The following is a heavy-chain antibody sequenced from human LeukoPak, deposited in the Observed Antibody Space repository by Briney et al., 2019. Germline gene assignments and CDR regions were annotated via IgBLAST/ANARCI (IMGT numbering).Heavy chain of an antibody. CDR3: VRDILTGYYGMDV. Sequence: GGSLRLSCAASGFPFITYSMNWVRQAPGKGLDWVSSISSSSTYIHYADSVKGRFTMSRDNAKNSLYLQMDSLRAEDTAIYYCVRDILTGYYGMDVWGQGTTVIVSS. J-gene: IGHJ6*02. V-gene: IGHV3-21*01. CDR1: GFPFITYS. CDR2: ISSSSTYI. D-gene: IGHD3-9*01.